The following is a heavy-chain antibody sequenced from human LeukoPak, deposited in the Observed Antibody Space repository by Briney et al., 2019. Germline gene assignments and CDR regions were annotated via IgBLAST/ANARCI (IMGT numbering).Heavy chain of an antibody. CDR1: GFTFSTSA. D-gene: IGHD5-18*01. V-gene: IGHV3-64*01. CDR2: ISSNGGTT. J-gene: IGHJ4*02. CDR3: ARSGVYNYGYLDY. Sequence: PGGSLRLSCAASGFTFSTSAMHWVRQAPGGGLEYVSAISSNGGTTYYANSVKGRFTISRDNAKNSLYLLMNSLRDEDTAVYYCARSGVYNYGYLDYWGQGTLVTVSS.